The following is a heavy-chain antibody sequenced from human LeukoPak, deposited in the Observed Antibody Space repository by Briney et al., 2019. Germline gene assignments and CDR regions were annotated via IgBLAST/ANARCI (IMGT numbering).Heavy chain of an antibody. Sequence: ESGPTLVNPTQTLTLTCCFSGFSLTSGGEGVAWIRQPPGKAPEWLALIYWDDDKRFRPSLQNRLTVSKDTSKNQVVLSMTKMDPLDTGTSYCAHTRHGATPTSLDFWGQGILVVVS. CDR1: GFSLTSGGEG. CDR3: AHTRHGATPTSLDF. CDR2: IYWDDDK. D-gene: IGHD4/OR15-4a*01. J-gene: IGHJ4*02. V-gene: IGHV2-5*02.